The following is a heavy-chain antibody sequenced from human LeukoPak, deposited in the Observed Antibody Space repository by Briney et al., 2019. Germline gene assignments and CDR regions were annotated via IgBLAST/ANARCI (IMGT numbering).Heavy chain of an antibody. Sequence: GGSLRLSCAASGFTFDDYAMHWVRQAPGKGLEWVSGISWNSGSIGYADSVKGRFTISRDNAKNSLYLQMNGLRAEDMALYYCAKDADPYGSGSYDYWGQGTLVTVSS. CDR1: GFTFDDYA. CDR2: ISWNSGSI. V-gene: IGHV3-9*03. D-gene: IGHD1-26*01. CDR3: AKDADPYGSGSYDY. J-gene: IGHJ4*02.